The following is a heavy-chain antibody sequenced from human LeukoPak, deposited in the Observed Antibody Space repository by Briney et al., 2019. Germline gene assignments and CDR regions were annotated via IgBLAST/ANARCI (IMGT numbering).Heavy chain of an antibody. CDR1: GGSISSYY. J-gene: IGHJ3*02. V-gene: IGHV4-59*08. CDR2: IYYSGST. Sequence: SETLSLTCTVSGGSISSYYWSWIRQPPGKGLEWIGYIYYSGSTNYNPSLKSRVTISVDTSKNQFSLKLSFVTAADTAVYYCARHASPSGAFDIWGQGTMVTVSS. CDR3: ARHASPSGAFDI.